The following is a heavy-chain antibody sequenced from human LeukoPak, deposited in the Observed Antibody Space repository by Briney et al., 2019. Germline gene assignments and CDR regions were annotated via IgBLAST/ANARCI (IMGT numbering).Heavy chain of an antibody. V-gene: IGHV4-34*01. Sequence: SETLSLTCAVYGGSFSGYYWSWIRQPPGKGLEWIGEINHSGSTNYNPSLKSRVTISVDTSKNQFSLKLSSVTAADTAVYYCARHAFHDYSNRFDYWGQGTLVTVSS. CDR3: ARHAFHDYSNRFDY. D-gene: IGHD4-11*01. CDR2: INHSGST. CDR1: GGSFSGYY. J-gene: IGHJ4*02.